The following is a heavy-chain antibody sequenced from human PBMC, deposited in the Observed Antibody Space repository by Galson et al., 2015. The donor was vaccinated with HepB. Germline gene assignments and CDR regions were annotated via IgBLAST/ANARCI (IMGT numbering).Heavy chain of an antibody. Sequence: SLRLSCAASGFTFNNFAVHWVRQAPGKGLEWVAVISNDGSSKYYADSVKGRFTISRDNSKNTLSLQMNSLRAEDTAVYYCATADYGDYGPNDYWGQGTLVTVSS. CDR3: ATADYGDYGPNDY. J-gene: IGHJ4*02. V-gene: IGHV3-30-3*01. D-gene: IGHD4-17*01. CDR1: GFTFNNFA. CDR2: ISNDGSSK.